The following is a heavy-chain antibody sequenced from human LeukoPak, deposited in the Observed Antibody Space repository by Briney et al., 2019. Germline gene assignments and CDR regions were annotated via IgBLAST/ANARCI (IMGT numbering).Heavy chain of an antibody. V-gene: IGHV4-39*07. Sequence: SETLSLTCSLSGVSIRSRSYYWGWIRQTPGKGLEWIGSIYYSGSTYYNPSLKSRVTISVDTSKNQFSLKLSSVTAADTAVYYCATDYDILTGPPGFDYWGQGALVTVSS. CDR2: IYYSGST. CDR1: GVSIRSRSYY. D-gene: IGHD3-9*01. J-gene: IGHJ4*02. CDR3: ATDYDILTGPPGFDY.